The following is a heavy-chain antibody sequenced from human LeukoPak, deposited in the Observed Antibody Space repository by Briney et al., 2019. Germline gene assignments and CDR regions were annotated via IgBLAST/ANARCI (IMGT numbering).Heavy chain of an antibody. CDR2: VYYSGST. CDR3: ARGGDGNVDWYFDL. J-gene: IGHJ2*01. V-gene: IGHV4-59*01. CDR1: GGSMSTFY. Sequence: SETLSLTCTVSGGSMSTFYWSWIRQTPGKGLEWIGYVYYSGSTKYNPSLGSRVTMSIDTSKHQFSLKLGSVTTVDTAFYYCARGGDGNVDWYFDLWGRGTLVTVSS.